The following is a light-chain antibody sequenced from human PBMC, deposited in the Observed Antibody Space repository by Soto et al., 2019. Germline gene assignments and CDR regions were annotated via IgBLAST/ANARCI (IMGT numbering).Light chain of an antibody. J-gene: IGLJ1*01. V-gene: IGLV2-14*01. CDR1: SSDVGGYKY. CDR2: EVS. Sequence: QSLLTQPPSVSFSPGQSITMSCTGTSSDVGGYKYVSWYQQHPGKAPKLMIYEVSNRPSGVSNRFSGSKSGNTASLTISGLQAEDEADYYCSSYTSSSTLYVFGTGTKVTVL. CDR3: SSYTSSSTLYV.